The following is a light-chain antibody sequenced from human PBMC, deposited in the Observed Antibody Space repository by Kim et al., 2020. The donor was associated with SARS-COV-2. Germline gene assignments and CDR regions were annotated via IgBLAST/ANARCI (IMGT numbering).Light chain of an antibody. CDR2: AAS. Sequence: SASVGDRVTITCRASQGISNYLAWYQQKTGKVPKLLIYAASPLQSGVPSRFSGSGSGTDFTLTISGLQPEDVAVYYCQKYNSPPKTFGQGTKLEI. CDR1: QGISNY. CDR3: QKYNSPPKT. J-gene: IGKJ2*01. V-gene: IGKV1-27*01.